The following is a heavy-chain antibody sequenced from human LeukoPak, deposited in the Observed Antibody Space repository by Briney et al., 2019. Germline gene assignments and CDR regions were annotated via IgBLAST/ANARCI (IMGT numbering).Heavy chain of an antibody. CDR1: GVSISSYY. Sequence: SETLSLTCTVSGVSISSYYWSWIRQSAGKGLEWIGRIYTSGSTNYNPSLKSRVTMSVDTSKNQFSLKLSSVTAADTAVYYCARDASRYVWFDPWGQGTLVTVSS. D-gene: IGHD5-12*01. J-gene: IGHJ5*02. CDR3: ARDASRYVWFDP. V-gene: IGHV4-4*07. CDR2: IYTSGST.